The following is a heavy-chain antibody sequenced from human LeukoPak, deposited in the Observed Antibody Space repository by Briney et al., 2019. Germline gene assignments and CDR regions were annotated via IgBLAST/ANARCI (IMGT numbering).Heavy chain of an antibody. D-gene: IGHD5-18*01. J-gene: IGHJ6*03. Sequence: PSETLSLTCTVSGGSISSSSYYWGWIRQPPGKGLEWIGSIYYSGSTYYNPSLKSRVTISVDTSKNQFSLKLSSVTAADTAVYYCARVQLWSLYYYMDVWGKGTTVTVSS. CDR3: ARVQLWSLYYYMDV. V-gene: IGHV4-39*07. CDR1: GGSISSSSYY. CDR2: IYYSGST.